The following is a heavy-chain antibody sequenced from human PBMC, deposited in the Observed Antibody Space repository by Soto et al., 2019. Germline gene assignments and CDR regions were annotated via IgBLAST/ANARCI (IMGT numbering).Heavy chain of an antibody. V-gene: IGHV4-39*01. J-gene: IGHJ4*02. Sequence: SETLSLTCTVSGGSISSSSYYWGWIRQPPGKGLEWIGSIYYSGSTYYNQSLKSRVTISVDTSKNQFSLKLSSVTAADTAVYYCARYFDWLTYYFDYWGQGTLVTVSS. CDR1: GGSISSSSYY. CDR3: ARYFDWLTYYFDY. CDR2: IYYSGST. D-gene: IGHD3-9*01.